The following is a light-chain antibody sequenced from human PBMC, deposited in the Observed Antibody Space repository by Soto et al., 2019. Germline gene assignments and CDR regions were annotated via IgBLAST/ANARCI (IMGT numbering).Light chain of an antibody. V-gene: IGLV2-11*01. Sequence: QSALTQPRSVSGSPGQSVTISCTGTRSDVGGYKYVSWYQHHPGKAPKVMIYDVSKRPSGVPDRFSGSKSGNTASLTISGLQAEDEADYYCCSHAGTYTWVFGGGTKLTVL. CDR3: CSHAGTYTWV. CDR2: DVS. CDR1: RSDVGGYKY. J-gene: IGLJ3*02.